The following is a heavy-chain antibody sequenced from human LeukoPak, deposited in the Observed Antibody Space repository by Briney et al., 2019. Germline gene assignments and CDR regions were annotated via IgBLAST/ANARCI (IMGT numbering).Heavy chain of an antibody. D-gene: IGHD6-19*01. CDR2: IYYSGST. Sequence: SETLSPTCTVSGASISSSRDYWGWIRQPPGKGLEWFGSIYYSGSTYYNPSLKSRVTISVDTSKNQFSLKLSSVTAADTAVYYCARHVEIAVAGPIDYWGQGTLVTVSS. CDR1: GASISSSRDY. J-gene: IGHJ4*02. V-gene: IGHV4-39*01. CDR3: ARHVEIAVAGPIDY.